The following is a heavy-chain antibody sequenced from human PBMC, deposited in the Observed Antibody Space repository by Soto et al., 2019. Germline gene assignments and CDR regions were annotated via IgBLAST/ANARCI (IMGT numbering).Heavy chain of an antibody. Sequence: QVQLVQSGAEVKKPGASVKVSCKASGYTFTSYDINWVRQATGQGLEWMGWMNPNSGNTGFAQKCQGIATMTRNTSRSTAYMELSSLGSDDTAVYYFARERSGTPDYWGQGTLITVSS. J-gene: IGHJ4*02. CDR1: GYTFTSYD. CDR3: ARERSGTPDY. CDR2: MNPNSGNT. D-gene: IGHD1-1*01. V-gene: IGHV1-8*01.